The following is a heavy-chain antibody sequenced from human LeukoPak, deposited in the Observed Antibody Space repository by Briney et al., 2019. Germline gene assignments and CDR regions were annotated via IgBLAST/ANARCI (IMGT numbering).Heavy chain of an antibody. D-gene: IGHD6-13*01. J-gene: IGHJ4*02. V-gene: IGHV3-66*01. CDR1: GFSVSNNY. CDR2: IYSDGRT. Sequence: GGSLRLSCAASGFSVSNNYMSWVRQASGKGLEWVSIIYSDGRTYYADSVKGRFTISRDNSKNTPDLQMNSLRVEDTAVYYCERDTNSWLRADYWGQGTLVTVSS. CDR3: ERDTNSWLRADY.